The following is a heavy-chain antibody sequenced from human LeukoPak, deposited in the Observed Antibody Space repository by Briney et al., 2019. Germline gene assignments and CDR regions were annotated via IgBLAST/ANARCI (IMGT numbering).Heavy chain of an antibody. V-gene: IGHV3-66*02. CDR1: GFTVSSNY. J-gene: IGHJ6*03. CDR2: IYSGGST. CDR3: ARATYYYMDV. Sequence: GGSLRLSCAASGFTVSSNYMSWVRQPPGKGLEWVSVIYSGGSTYYADSVKGRFTISRDNSKNTLYLQMNSLRAEDTAVYYCARATYYYMDVWGKGTTVTVSS.